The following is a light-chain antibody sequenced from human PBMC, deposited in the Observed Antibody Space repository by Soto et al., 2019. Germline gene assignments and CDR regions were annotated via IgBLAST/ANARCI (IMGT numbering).Light chain of an antibody. V-gene: IGKV1-27*01. CDR1: QSIGNH. CDR3: QKYNSALGT. Sequence: DIQMTQSPSSLSASVGDRVTITCRASQSIGNHLAWYQQKPGKVPKLLIYAASTLQSGVPSRFSGSGSGTDFTLTISSLQPEDVATYYCQKYNSALGTFGQGTKVEIK. J-gene: IGKJ1*01. CDR2: AAS.